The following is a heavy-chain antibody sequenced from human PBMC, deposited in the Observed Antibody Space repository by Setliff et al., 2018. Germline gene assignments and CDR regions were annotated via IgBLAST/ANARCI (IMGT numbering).Heavy chain of an antibody. D-gene: IGHD2-2*01. V-gene: IGHV3-23*01. CDR2: INHSGGST. CDR1: GFTFSSSS. Sequence: GGSLRLSCAASGFTFSSSSMTWVRQAPGKGLEWVSAINHSGGSTYYADPVKGRFTISRDNAKNLLYLQMNSLRAEDTAVYYCARTQVVPASTYSIDYWGQGTLVTVS. J-gene: IGHJ4*02. CDR3: ARTQVVPASTYSIDY.